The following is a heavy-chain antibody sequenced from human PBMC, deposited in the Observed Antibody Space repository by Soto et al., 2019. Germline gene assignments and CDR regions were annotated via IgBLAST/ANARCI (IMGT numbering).Heavy chain of an antibody. D-gene: IGHD1-1*01. J-gene: IGHJ5*02. CDR2: IYYSVST. V-gene: IGHV4-59*01. CDR3: ARYKPSTLTQWFDP. Sequence: PSETLSLTCTVSGGSISSYYWSWIRQPPGKGLEWIGYIYYSVSTNYNPSLKSRVTISVDTSKNQFSLILSSVTAADTAVYYCARYKPSTLTQWFDPWGQGTLVTVSS. CDR1: GGSISSYY.